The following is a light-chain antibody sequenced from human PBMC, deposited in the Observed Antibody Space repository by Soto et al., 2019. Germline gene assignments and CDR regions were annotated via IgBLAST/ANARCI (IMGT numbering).Light chain of an antibody. Sequence: QSVLTQPPSVSEAPGQRVPISGPGTSSNIGAGYEAHWYQQVPGTAPKLLIYENNNRPSGVPDRFSGSKSGTSASLAITGLQAEDEAEYYCQSYDSSLSGYVFGTGTKVTVL. CDR3: QSYDSSLSGYV. J-gene: IGLJ1*01. V-gene: IGLV1-40*01. CDR1: SSNIGAGYE. CDR2: ENN.